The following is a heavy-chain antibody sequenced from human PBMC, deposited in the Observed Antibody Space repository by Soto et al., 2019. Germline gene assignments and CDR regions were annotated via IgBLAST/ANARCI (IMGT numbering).Heavy chain of an antibody. V-gene: IGHV3-9*01. CDR2: ISWNSGNI. CDR1: GFTFDDYA. Sequence: EAQLVESGGGLVQPGRSLRLSCAASGFTFDDYAMHWVRQAPGKGLEWVSGISWNSGNIVYADAVKGRFTISRDNAKNSLYLQMNSLRAEDTALYYCAKDIGWAAAGPVYYYGMDVWGQGTTVTVSS. CDR3: AKDIGWAAAGPVYYYGMDV. J-gene: IGHJ6*02. D-gene: IGHD6-13*01.